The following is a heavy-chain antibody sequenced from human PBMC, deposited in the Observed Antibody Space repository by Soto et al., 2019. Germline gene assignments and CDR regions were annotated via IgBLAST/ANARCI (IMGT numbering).Heavy chain of an antibody. CDR3: ARDRGTVTPSYYYYGMDV. J-gene: IGHJ6*02. Sequence: QVQLVESGGGVVQPGRSLRLSCAASGFTFSSYAMHWVRQAPGKGLEWVAVISYDGNNKYYADSVKGRFTISRDNSKNTLYLQMNSLRAEDTAVYYCARDRGTVTPSYYYYGMDVWGQGTTVTVSS. CDR1: GFTFSSYA. D-gene: IGHD4-4*01. CDR2: ISYDGNNK. V-gene: IGHV3-30-3*01.